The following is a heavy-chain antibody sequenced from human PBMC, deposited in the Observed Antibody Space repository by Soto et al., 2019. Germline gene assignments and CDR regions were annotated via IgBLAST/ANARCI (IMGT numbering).Heavy chain of an antibody. CDR2: IYYSGST. V-gene: IGHV4-39*01. Sequence: SETLSLTCTVSGGSISSSSYYWGWIRQPPGKGLEWIGSIYYSGSTYYNPSLKSRVTISVDTSKNQFSLKLSSVTAADTAVYYCARHEFGYSYFDYWGQGTLVTVSS. J-gene: IGHJ4*02. D-gene: IGHD3-10*01. CDR3: ARHEFGYSYFDY. CDR1: GGSISSSSYY.